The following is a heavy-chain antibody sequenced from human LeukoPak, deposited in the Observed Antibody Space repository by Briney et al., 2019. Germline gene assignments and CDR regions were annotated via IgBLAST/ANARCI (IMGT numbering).Heavy chain of an antibody. CDR3: ARGSSRGAAGSWFDP. CDR2: INPNSGGT. Sequence: ASVKVSCKASGYTFTGYYMHWVRQAPGQGLEWMGLINPNSGGTNYAQKFQGRVTMTRDTSISTAYMELSRLRSDDTAVYYCARGSSRGAAGSWFDPWGQGTLVTVSS. D-gene: IGHD6-13*01. J-gene: IGHJ5*02. CDR1: GYTFTGYY. V-gene: IGHV1-2*02.